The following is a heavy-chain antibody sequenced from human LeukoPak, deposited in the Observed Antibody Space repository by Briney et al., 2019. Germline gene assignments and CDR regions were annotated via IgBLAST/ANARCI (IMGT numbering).Heavy chain of an antibody. CDR3: ARESVAVAGTRT. CDR2: ISAYNGNT. V-gene: IGHV1-18*01. D-gene: IGHD6-19*01. Sequence: PPASVKVSCKASGYTFTSYGISWVRQAPGQGLEWMGWISAYNGNTNYAQKFQGRVTMTRNTSISTAYMELSSLRSEDTAVYYCARESVAVAGTRTWGQGTLVTVSS. CDR1: GYTFTSYG. J-gene: IGHJ5*02.